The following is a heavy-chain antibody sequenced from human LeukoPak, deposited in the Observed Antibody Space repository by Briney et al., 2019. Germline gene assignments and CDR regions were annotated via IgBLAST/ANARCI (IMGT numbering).Heavy chain of an antibody. CDR2: IYYSGST. V-gene: IGHV4-59*01. J-gene: IGHJ3*02. CDR3: ARTFYYDSSGYYSDAFDI. D-gene: IGHD3-22*01. Sequence: SETLSLTCAVSGGSISSYYWSWIRQPPGKGLEWIGFIYYSGSTNYNPSLESRVTISVDTSKKQFSLKLRSVTAADTAVYYCARTFYYDSSGYYSDAFDIWGQGTMVTVSS. CDR1: GGSISSYY.